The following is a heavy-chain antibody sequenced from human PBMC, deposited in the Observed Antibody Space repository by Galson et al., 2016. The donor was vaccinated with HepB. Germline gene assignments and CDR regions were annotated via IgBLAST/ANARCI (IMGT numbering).Heavy chain of an antibody. V-gene: IGHV3-23*01. CDR3: AKGDNWSPNYFDY. J-gene: IGHJ4*02. Sequence: SLRLSCAASGFIFSSYAMTWVRQAPGKGLEWVSAISGTGGSTYYADSVKGRFTVSRDNSENTLYLQMNSLRAEDTAVYYCAKGDNWSPNYFDYWGQGTLVIVSS. CDR1: GFIFSSYA. CDR2: ISGTGGST. D-gene: IGHD1-1*01.